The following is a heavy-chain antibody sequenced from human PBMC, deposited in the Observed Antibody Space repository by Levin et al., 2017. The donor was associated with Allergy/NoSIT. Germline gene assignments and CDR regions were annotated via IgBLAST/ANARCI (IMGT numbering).Heavy chain of an antibody. CDR2: ISFDGYNK. D-gene: IGHD3-10*01. CDR1: GFTFSSYA. CDR3: ATSRRLLWFGERFDF. V-gene: IGHV3-30*03. J-gene: IGHJ4*02. Sequence: GGSLRLSSAASGFTFSSYAMHWVRQAPGKGLEWVALISFDGYNKYYTDSVEGRFTISRDNSENTLYLRMDGLRLQDTAVYYCATSRRLLWFGERFDFWGQGALVTVSS.